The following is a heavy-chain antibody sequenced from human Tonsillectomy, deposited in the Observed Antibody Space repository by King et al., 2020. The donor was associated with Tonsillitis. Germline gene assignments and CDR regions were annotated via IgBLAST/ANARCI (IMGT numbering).Heavy chain of an antibody. Sequence: QLVQSGAEVKKPGASVKVSCKASGYTFTNHDMHCVRQAPGQGLEWLGIINPSGGSTSYAQKFQGRVTVTRDTSTSTVYMGLSSLRSEDTAVYYCARGDAMRSRFYYYMDVWGKGTTVTVSS. CDR3: ARGDAMRSRFYYYMDV. D-gene: IGHD2-2*01. V-gene: IGHV1-46*01. J-gene: IGHJ6*03. CDR2: INPSGGST. CDR1: GYTFTNHD.